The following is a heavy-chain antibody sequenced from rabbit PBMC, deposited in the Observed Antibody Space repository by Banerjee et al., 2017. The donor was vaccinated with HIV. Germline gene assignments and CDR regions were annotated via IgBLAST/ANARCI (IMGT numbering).Heavy chain of an antibody. J-gene: IGHJ4*01. CDR2: INTSTGNT. D-gene: IGHD1-1*01. V-gene: IGHV1S45*01. Sequence: QEQLEESGGDLVKPEGSLTLSCTASGFSFSNKYVMCWVRQAPGKGLEWIACINTSTGNTVYASWAKGRFTISKISSTTVTLQMTSLTAADTATYFCARSGSGDYRRVNLWGPGTLVTVS. CDR3: ARSGSGDYRRVNL. CDR1: GFSFSNKYV.